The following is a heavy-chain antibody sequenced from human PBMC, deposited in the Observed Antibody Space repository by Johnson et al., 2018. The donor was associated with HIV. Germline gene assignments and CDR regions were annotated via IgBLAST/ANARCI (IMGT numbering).Heavy chain of an antibody. Sequence: VQLVESGGGVVQPGRSLRLSCAASGFTVSSNYMSWVRQAPGKGLEWVSVIYSGGSTYYADSVKGRFTISRDNYKNTLYLQMNSLRAEDTAVYYCARDHWDWVGATDAFDIWGQGTMVTVSS. V-gene: IGHV3-66*01. CDR1: GFTVSSNY. CDR2: IYSGGST. D-gene: IGHD1-26*01. J-gene: IGHJ3*02. CDR3: ARDHWDWVGATDAFDI.